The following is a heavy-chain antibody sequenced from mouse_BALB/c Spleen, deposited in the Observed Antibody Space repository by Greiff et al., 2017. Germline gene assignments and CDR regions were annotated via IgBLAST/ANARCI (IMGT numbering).Heavy chain of an antibody. J-gene: IGHJ4*01. D-gene: IGHD2-14*01. Sequence: VQLQQSGAELAKPGASVKMSCKASGYTFTSYWMHWVKQRPGQGLEWIGYINPSTGYTEYNQKFKDKATLTADKSSSTAYMQLSSLTSEDSAVYYCARWGYRYDGDYWGQGTSVTVSS. CDR1: GYTFTSYW. CDR3: ARWGYRYDGDY. V-gene: IGHV1-7*01. CDR2: INPSTGYT.